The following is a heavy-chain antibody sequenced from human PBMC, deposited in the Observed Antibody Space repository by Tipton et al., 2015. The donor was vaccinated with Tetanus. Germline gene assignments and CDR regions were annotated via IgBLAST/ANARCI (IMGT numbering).Heavy chain of an antibody. Sequence: TLSLTCNVTGALLTTGGYSWGWIRQSPGKTLEWIGYISHSGSPNYNPSLKSRATVSVDTSKNQFSLDLTSVTAADTGVYYCAGSQWLDGFIFDYWGQGSLVTVAS. V-gene: IGHV4-61*08. CDR2: ISHSGSP. CDR3: AGSQWLDGFIFDY. J-gene: IGHJ4*02. CDR1: GALLTTGGYS. D-gene: IGHD6-19*01.